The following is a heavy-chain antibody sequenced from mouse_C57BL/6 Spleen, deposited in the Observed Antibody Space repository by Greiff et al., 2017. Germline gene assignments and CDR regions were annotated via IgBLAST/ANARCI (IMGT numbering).Heavy chain of an antibody. Sequence: EVQRVESGGGLVKPGGSLKLSCAASGFTFSDYGMHWVRQAPEKGLEWVAYISSGSSTIYYADTVKGRFTISRDNAKNTLFLQMTSLRSEDTAMYYCARRGYYDYDGSYYYAMDYWGQGTSVTVSS. CDR3: ARRGYYDYDGSYYYAMDY. V-gene: IGHV5-17*01. D-gene: IGHD2-4*01. CDR1: GFTFSDYG. CDR2: ISSGSSTI. J-gene: IGHJ4*01.